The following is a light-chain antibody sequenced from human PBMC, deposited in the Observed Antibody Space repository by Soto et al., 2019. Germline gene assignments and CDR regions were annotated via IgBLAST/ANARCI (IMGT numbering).Light chain of an antibody. CDR3: CSYAGRYTLV. V-gene: IGLV2-11*01. Sequence: QSVLTQPRSVSGSPGQSVTISCSGTSSDVGGYNFVSWYQQHPGKAPKVMIYDVSKRPSGVPDRFSGSKSGNTASLTISGLQAEDEADYYCCSYAGRYTLVLGGGTKVTVL. J-gene: IGLJ2*01. CDR1: SSDVGGYNF. CDR2: DVS.